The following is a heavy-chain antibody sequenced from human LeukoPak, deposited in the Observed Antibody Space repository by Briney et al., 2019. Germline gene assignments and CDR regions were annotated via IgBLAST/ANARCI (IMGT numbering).Heavy chain of an antibody. Sequence: ASVTVSCKASGYTFTSYGINWVRQATGQGLEWMGWMNPNSDTTGYAQKFQGRVTMTWHTSIGTAYMELSSLRSEDTAVYYCAILASAAQTYYYYGMDVWGQGTTVTVSS. V-gene: IGHV1-8*02. J-gene: IGHJ6*02. CDR3: AILASAAQTYYYYGMDV. CDR2: MNPNSDTT. CDR1: GYTFTSYG. D-gene: IGHD6-13*01.